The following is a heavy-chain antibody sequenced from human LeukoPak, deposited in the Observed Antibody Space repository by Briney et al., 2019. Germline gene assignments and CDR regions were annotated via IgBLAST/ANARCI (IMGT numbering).Heavy chain of an antibody. CDR1: GGSISTTSYY. D-gene: IGHD3-22*01. V-gene: IGHV4-39*07. J-gene: IGHJ5*02. CDR2: VYHSGST. Sequence: SETLSLTCTVSGGSISTTSYYWAWIRQPPGKGLECIGNVYHSGSTYYNPSLKSRVTISVDTSKNQFSLKLSSVTAADTAVYYCARGYYYDSSGFDPWGQGTLVTVSS. CDR3: ARGYYYDSSGFDP.